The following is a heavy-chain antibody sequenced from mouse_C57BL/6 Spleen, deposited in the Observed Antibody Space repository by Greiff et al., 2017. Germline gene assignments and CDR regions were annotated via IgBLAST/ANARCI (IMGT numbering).Heavy chain of an antibody. V-gene: IGHV1-42*01. CDR3: ARRLQLGPYFCDY. D-gene: IGHD4-1*02. CDR1: GYSFTGYY. J-gene: IGHJ2*01. Sequence: VQLQQSGPELVKPGASVKISCKASGYSFTGYYMNWVKQSPEKSLEWIGEINPSTGGTTYNQKFKAKATLTVDKSSSTAYMQLKSLTSEASAVYSCARRLQLGPYFCDYWGQGTTLTVSS. CDR2: INPSTGGT.